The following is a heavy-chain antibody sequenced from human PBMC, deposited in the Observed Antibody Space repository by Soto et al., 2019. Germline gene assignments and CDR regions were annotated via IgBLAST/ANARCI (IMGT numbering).Heavy chain of an antibody. V-gene: IGHV1-8*01. CDR1: GYTFTSYD. CDR3: ARGSYYDSSGYYLDYYYGMDV. Sequence: ASVKVSCKASGYTFTSYDINWVRQATGQGLEWMGWMNPNSGNTGYAQKFQGRVTMTRNTSISTAYMELSSLRSEDTAVYYCARGSYYDSSGYYLDYYYGMDVWGQGTTVTVSS. D-gene: IGHD3-22*01. CDR2: MNPNSGNT. J-gene: IGHJ6*02.